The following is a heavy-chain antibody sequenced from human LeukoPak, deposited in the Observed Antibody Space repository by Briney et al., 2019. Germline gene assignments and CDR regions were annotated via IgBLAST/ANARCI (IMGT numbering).Heavy chain of an antibody. Sequence: GGSLRLSCAASGFTFTTYWMSWVRQAPRKGLEWVANINQGGSEKYYVDSVKGRFTISRDNAKNLLYLQMNSLRDEDTAVYYCARDSGLGAHIWGQGTMVTVSS. CDR1: GFTFTTYW. CDR2: INQGGSEK. CDR3: ARDSGLGAHI. J-gene: IGHJ3*02. D-gene: IGHD1-26*01. V-gene: IGHV3-7*01.